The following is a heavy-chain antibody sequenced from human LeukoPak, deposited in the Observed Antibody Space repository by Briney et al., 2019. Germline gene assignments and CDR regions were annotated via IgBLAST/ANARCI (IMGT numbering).Heavy chain of an antibody. V-gene: IGHV3-64*01. J-gene: IGHJ2*01. Sequence: GGSLRLSCAASGIIFSNYAVHWVRQGPGEGLECISTISSDGGSTYYANSVKGRFTISRDNSKNTLYLQMGSLRAEDMAVYYCARGRQGAKTRYFDLWGRGTRVTVSS. CDR2: ISSDGGST. CDR1: GIIFSNYA. D-gene: IGHD1-26*01. CDR3: ARGRQGAKTRYFDL.